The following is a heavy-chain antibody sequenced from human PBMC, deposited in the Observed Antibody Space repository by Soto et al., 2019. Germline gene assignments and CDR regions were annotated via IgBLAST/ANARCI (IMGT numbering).Heavy chain of an antibody. CDR3: ARATGSWEGHYGMDV. Sequence: GASVKVSCKASGGTFSSYAISWVRQAPGQGLEWMGGIIPIFGTANYAQKFQGRVTITADESTSTAYMELSSLRSEDTAVYYCARATGSWEGHYGMDVWGQGTTVTVSS. V-gene: IGHV1-69*13. D-gene: IGHD1-1*01. CDR1: GGTFSSYA. CDR2: IIPIFGTA. J-gene: IGHJ6*02.